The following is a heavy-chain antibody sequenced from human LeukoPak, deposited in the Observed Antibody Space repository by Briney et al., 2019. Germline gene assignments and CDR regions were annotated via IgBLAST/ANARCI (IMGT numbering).Heavy chain of an antibody. CDR1: GYTFTDYY. V-gene: IGHV1-69-2*01. CDR3: ASWRPHSSWYYFDY. CDR2: VDPEDGET. J-gene: IGHJ4*01. D-gene: IGHD6-13*01. Sequence: GASVKVSCKASGYTFTDYYMHWVQQAPGKGLEWMGRVDPEDGETIYAEKFQGRVTMTRNTSISTAYMELSSLRSEDTAVYYCASWRPHSSWYYFDYWGQEPWSPSPQ.